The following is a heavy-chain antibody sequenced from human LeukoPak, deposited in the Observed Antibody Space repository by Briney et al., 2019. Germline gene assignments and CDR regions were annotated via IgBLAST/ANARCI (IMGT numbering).Heavy chain of an antibody. CDR2: INPNSGGT. D-gene: IGHD1-26*01. CDR1: GYIFIGYY. V-gene: IGHV1-2*02. J-gene: IGHJ3*01. Sequence: ASVKVSCKASGYIFIGYYVHWVRQAPRQGLEWMGWINPNSGGTNFAQKFQGRVTMTRETSINTAYMDLSRLTSDDTAVYYCAKDRSGSYSPVPFDAFDVWGQGTMVTVSS. CDR3: AKDRSGSYSPVPFDAFDV.